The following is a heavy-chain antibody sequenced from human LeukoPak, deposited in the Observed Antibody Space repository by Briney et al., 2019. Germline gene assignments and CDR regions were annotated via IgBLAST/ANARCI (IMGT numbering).Heavy chain of an antibody. CDR3: ARVGLDNTGWHTSWFDP. V-gene: IGHV3-11*01. CDR1: GFIFSDYY. D-gene: IGHD6-19*01. Sequence: GGSLRLSCAASGFIFSDYYMTWIRQAPGKGLEWISYITTNGASTYYAGSVKGRFTISRDNAQNSLFLQMNSLRAEDTAIYYCARVGLDNTGWHTSWFDPWGQGTLVTVSS. CDR2: ITTNGAST. J-gene: IGHJ5*02.